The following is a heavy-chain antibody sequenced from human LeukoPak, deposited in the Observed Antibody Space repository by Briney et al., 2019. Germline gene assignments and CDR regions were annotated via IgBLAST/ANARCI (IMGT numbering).Heavy chain of an antibody. J-gene: IGHJ4*02. D-gene: IGHD6-13*01. CDR3: ARGAAGFDY. Sequence: SETLSLTCAVYGGSFSGYYWSWIRQPPGKGLEWIGEINHSGSTNYNPSLESRVTISVDTSKNQFSLKLSSVTAADTAVYYCARGAAGFDYWGQGTLVTVSS. V-gene: IGHV4-34*01. CDR1: GGSFSGYY. CDR2: INHSGST.